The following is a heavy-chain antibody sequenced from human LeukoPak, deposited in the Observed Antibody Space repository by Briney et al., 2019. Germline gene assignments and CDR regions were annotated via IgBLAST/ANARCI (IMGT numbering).Heavy chain of an antibody. Sequence: PSETLSLTCTVSGGSISSGSYYWSWIRQPAGKGLEWIGRIYTSGSTNYNPSLKSRVTMSVDTSKNQFSLKLSSVTAADTAVYYCARDKVGATDAFDIWGQGTMVTVSS. D-gene: IGHD1-26*01. CDR1: GGSISSGSYY. J-gene: IGHJ3*02. CDR2: IYTSGST. CDR3: ARDKVGATDAFDI. V-gene: IGHV4-61*02.